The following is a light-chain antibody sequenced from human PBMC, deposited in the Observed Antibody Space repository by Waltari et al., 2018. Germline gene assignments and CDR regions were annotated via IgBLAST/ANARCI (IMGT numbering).Light chain of an antibody. CDR2: VNSDGSH. J-gene: IGLJ3*02. CDR3: ETGGHGTWV. V-gene: IGLV4-69*01. CDR1: SGHITNV. Sequence: QLVLTQSPSASASLGASVKLTCTLSSGHITNVIAWPQQQPGNGPRYLMKVNSDGSHRKGDDIPDRFSGSGSGPERYLTISSLQSEDEADYDCETGGHGTWVFGGGTKLTVL.